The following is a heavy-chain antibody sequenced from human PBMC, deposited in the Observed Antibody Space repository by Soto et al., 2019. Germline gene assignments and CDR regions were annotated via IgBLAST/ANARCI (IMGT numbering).Heavy chain of an antibody. D-gene: IGHD3-9*01. CDR3: AHVSVSVAYYDILTGYYDY. Sequence: QITLKESGPTLVKPTQTLTLTCTFSGFSLSTSGVGVGWIRQPPGKALEWLALIYWDDDKRYSPSLKSRLTITKDTXXNXVXXTMTNMDPVDTATYYCAHVSVSVAYYDILTGYYDYWGQGTLVTVSS. CDR1: GFSLSTSGVG. J-gene: IGHJ4*02. CDR2: IYWDDDK. V-gene: IGHV2-5*02.